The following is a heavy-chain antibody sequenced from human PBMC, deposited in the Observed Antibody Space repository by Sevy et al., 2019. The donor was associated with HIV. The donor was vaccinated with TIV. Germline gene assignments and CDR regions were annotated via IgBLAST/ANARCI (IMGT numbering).Heavy chain of an antibody. CDR1: GFSLSNYA. D-gene: IGHD6-6*01. V-gene: IGHV3-23*01. J-gene: IGHJ4*02. CDR3: AKGRIPSIGTLGPFDS. CDR2: KTGSAGVT. Sequence: GSLRLSCAASGFSLSNYAMSWVRQAPGKGLEWISTKTGSAGVTYYADSVKGRFTISRDNSKNTLFLQMNSLRAEDTARYYCAKGRIPSIGTLGPFDSWGQGTLVTVSS.